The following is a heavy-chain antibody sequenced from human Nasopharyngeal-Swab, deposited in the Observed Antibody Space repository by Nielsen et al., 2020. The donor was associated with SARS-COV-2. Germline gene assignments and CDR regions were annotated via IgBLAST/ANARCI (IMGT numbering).Heavy chain of an antibody. CDR1: GFTFSSYA. Sequence: GESLKISCAASGFTFSSYAMHWVRQAPGKGLEWVAVISYDGSNKYYADSVKGRFTISRDNSKNTLYLQMNSLRSEDTAVYYCARVPAVAASRIDYWGQGTLVTVSS. V-gene: IGHV3-30-3*01. CDR3: ARVPAVAASRIDY. J-gene: IGHJ4*02. CDR2: ISYDGSNK. D-gene: IGHD6-19*01.